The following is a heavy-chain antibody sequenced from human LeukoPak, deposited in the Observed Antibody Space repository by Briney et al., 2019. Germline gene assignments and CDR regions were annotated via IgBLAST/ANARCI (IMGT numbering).Heavy chain of an antibody. CDR2: ISNSGSTI. V-gene: IGHV3-48*03. CDR1: GFTFSSYE. CDR3: ARGGVYCSGGSCFSRARIFDY. D-gene: IGHD2-15*01. J-gene: IGHJ4*02. Sequence: PGGSLRLSCAASGFTFSSYEMNWVRQAPGKGLEWVSYISNSGSTIYYADSVKGRFTISRDNAKNSLYLQMNSLRAEDTAVYYCARGGVYCSGGSCFSRARIFDYWGQGTLVTVSS.